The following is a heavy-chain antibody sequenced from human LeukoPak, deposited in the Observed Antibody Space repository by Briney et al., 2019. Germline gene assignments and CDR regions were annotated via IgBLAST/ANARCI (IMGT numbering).Heavy chain of an antibody. V-gene: IGHV3-33*01. CDR2: IWYDGSNK. D-gene: IGHD2/OR15-2a*01. J-gene: IGHJ4*02. CDR1: GFTFRNHG. CDR3: VRDRGVLQYFDY. Sequence: PGGSLRLSCAASGFTFRNHGMHWIRQAPGKGLEWVAIIWYDGSNKYYAASVNGRFTISRDNSKNTLYLQMNSLRDDDTAVYYCVRDRGVLQYFDYWGQGTLVTVSS.